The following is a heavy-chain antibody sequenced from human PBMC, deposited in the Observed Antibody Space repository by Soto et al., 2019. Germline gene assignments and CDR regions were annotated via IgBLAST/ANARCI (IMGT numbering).Heavy chain of an antibody. CDR3: ASNGGLQYYYYYMGV. D-gene: IGHD4-4*01. CDR1: GFNFSTYS. Sequence: GGSLRLSCAASGFNFSTYSMNWVRQAPGKGLEWVSYISGSSSTIYYADSVKGRFTISRDNAKNSLSLQMNSLRAEDTAVYYCASNGGLQYYYYYMGVWGKGTTVTVSS. V-gene: IGHV3-48*01. CDR2: ISGSSSTI. J-gene: IGHJ6*03.